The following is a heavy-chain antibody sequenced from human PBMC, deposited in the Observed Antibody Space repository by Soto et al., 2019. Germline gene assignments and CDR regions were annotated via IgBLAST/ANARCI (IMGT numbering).Heavy chain of an antibody. CDR2: IYPSDSDT. Sequence: GESLKISCKGSGYSFSSYWIGWVRQMSGEGLEWMGIIYPSDSDTRYSPSFQGQVTFSADKSIYTAYLQWSSLKASDTAMYYCARGQVDTRLFDYWGQGTQVTVSS. V-gene: IGHV5-51*01. CDR3: ARGQVDTRLFDY. CDR1: GYSFSSYW. D-gene: IGHD1-26*01. J-gene: IGHJ4*02.